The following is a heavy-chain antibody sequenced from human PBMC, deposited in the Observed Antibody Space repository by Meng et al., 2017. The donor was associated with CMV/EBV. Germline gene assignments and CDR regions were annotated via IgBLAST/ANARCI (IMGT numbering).Heavy chain of an antibody. CDR2: IIPIFGTA. Sequence: SVKVSCKASGGTFSSYAISWVRQAPGQGLEWMGGIIPIFGTANYAQKFQGRVTITTDESTSTAYMELSSLRSEDTAVYYCARGYDFWSGPTRTYYYYGMDVWGQWTTVTV. CDR3: ARGYDFWSGPTRTYYYYGMDV. J-gene: IGHJ6*02. V-gene: IGHV1-69*05. D-gene: IGHD3-3*01. CDR1: GGTFSSYA.